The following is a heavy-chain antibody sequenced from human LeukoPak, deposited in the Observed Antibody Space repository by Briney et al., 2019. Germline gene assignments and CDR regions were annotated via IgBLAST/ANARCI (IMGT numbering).Heavy chain of an antibody. CDR1: GYTFTGYY. V-gene: IGHV1-2*06. J-gene: IGHJ4*02. CDR2: INPNSGGT. CDR3: ARDIYCTNGVCYRLGY. Sequence: ASVKVSCKASGYTFTGYYMHWVRQAPGQGLEWMGRINPNSGGTNYAQKFQGTVTMTRDTSISTAYMELSRLRSDDTAVYYCARDIYCTNGVCYRLGYWGQGTLVTVSS. D-gene: IGHD2-8*01.